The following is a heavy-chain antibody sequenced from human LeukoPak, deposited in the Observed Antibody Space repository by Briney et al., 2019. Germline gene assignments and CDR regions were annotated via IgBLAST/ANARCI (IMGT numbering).Heavy chain of an antibody. Sequence: GASVKVSCKASGYTFTGYYVHWVRQAPGQGLQWMGWINPNSGDTISAQKLHGRVTLTTDTSITTAYMELSSLTSDDTAVYFCARAGPLYTGAYLAYWGQGTLVTVSS. D-gene: IGHD7-27*01. CDR3: ARAGPLYTGAYLAY. CDR1: GYTFTGYY. V-gene: IGHV1-2*02. CDR2: INPNSGDT. J-gene: IGHJ4*02.